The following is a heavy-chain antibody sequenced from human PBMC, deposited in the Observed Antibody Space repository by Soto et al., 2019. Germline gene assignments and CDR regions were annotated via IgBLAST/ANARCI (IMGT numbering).Heavy chain of an antibody. J-gene: IGHJ6*02. Sequence: ASVNCSVKAFGFTFTSSAVQWVRQARGQLLECIGWIVVGSGNTNYAENFEERVTITRDMSTSTAYMELSSLRSEDTAVYYCAELCTHFSCRSWCLRSYYYGMDIWGQGTTVPDSS. CDR1: GFTFTSSA. V-gene: IGHV1-58*01. CDR3: AELCTHFSCRSWCLRSYYYGMDI. CDR2: IVVGSGNT. D-gene: IGHD2-15*01.